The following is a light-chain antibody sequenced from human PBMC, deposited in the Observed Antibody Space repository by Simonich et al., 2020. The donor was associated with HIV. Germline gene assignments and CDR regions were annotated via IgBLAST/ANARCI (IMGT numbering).Light chain of an antibody. J-gene: IGKJ2*01. CDR3: QQYFSTPYT. Sequence: DIVMTQSPNSLAVSLGERATINCKSSQSILYSSNNKNHLAWYQQKPGHPPRLLIYWASTRESGVPDRFRGSGSGTDFTLTISSLQAEDVAVYYCQQYFSTPYTFGQGTKLEVK. CDR1: QSILYSSNNKNH. V-gene: IGKV4-1*01. CDR2: WAS.